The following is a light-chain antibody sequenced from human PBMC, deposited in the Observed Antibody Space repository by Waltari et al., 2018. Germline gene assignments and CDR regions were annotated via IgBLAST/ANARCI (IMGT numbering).Light chain of an antibody. CDR3: QRYDAYPFT. J-gene: IGKJ4*01. CDR1: QAIRDYY. Sequence: DIQMTQSPSSLSASVGDSVTITCRASQAIRDYYLAWFQQKPGKAPMPLIYSASNLRRGVPSRFSGSGSGTDFTLTINNLQPEDFATYYCQRYDAYPFTFGGGTKVEIK. CDR2: SAS. V-gene: IGKV1-16*01.